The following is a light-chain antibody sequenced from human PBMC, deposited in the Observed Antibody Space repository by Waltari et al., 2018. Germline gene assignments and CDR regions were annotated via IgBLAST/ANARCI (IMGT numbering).Light chain of an antibody. V-gene: IGKV3-11*01. CDR2: DAS. J-gene: IGKJ2*01. CDR1: QSIRTY. CDR3: QQRSIWPYT. Sequence: EIVLTQSPATLSLSPGETATLSCRASQSIRTYLGWYQQTPGQAPRPLLFDASSRATGIPARFLGTGSGTDFTLTVSDLEPEDFGIYYCQQRSIWPYTFGQGTRLEIK.